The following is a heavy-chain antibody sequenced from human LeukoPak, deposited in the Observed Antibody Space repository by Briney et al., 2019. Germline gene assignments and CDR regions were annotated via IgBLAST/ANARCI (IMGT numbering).Heavy chain of an antibody. CDR2: INHSGST. D-gene: IGHD5-18*01. J-gene: IGHJ3*02. CDR1: GGSFSGYY. Sequence: SETLSLTCAVYGGSFSGYYWSWIRQPPGKGLEWLGEINHSGSTNYNPSLKSRVTISVDTSKNQFSLKLSSVTAADTAVYYCARMPYSYGLDIWGQGTMVTVSS. V-gene: IGHV4-34*01. CDR3: ARMPYSYGLDI.